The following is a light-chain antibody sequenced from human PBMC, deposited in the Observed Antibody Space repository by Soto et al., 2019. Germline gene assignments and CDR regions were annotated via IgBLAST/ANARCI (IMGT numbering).Light chain of an antibody. J-gene: IGLJ1*01. V-gene: IGLV1-40*01. Sequence: QSVLTQPPSVSGAPGQRVTISCTGSSXNIGAGYEVHWYQQLPGTAPKLLMYGNTNRPSGVPDRFSGSKSGTSASLAITGLQAEDEADYYCQSYDSRLSGSHYVFGTGTKVTVL. CDR1: SXNIGAGYE. CDR3: QSYDSRLSGSHYV. CDR2: GNT.